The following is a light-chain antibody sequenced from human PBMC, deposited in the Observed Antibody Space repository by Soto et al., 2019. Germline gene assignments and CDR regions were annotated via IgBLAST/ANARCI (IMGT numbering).Light chain of an antibody. CDR1: SGHSSHA. CDR3: QTWGSGFRV. V-gene: IGLV4-69*01. J-gene: IGLJ2*01. CDR2: LNSDGSH. Sequence: QPVLTQSPSASASLGASVKLTCTLSSGHSSHAIAWHQQQPEKGPRYLMKLNSDGSHSKGDGIPDRFSGSSSGAERYLTISSLQSDDEADYFCQTWGSGFRVFGGGTKVTVL.